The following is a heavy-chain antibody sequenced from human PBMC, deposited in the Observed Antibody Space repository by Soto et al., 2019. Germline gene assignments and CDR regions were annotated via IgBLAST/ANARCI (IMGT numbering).Heavy chain of an antibody. Sequence: QVQLQESGPGLVKPSETLSHTCTVAGGSISSYYWSWIRQPPGKGLEWIGYIYYSGSTNYNPSLKSRVTISVDMSKNQFSLKLNSVTAADTAVYYCARDEGSSGWYIHWGQGTLVTVSS. J-gene: IGHJ4*02. D-gene: IGHD6-19*01. CDR1: GGSISSYY. CDR3: ARDEGSSGWYIH. V-gene: IGHV4-59*01. CDR2: IYYSGST.